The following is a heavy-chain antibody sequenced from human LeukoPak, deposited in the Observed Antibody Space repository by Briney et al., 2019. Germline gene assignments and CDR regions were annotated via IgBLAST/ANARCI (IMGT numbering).Heavy chain of an antibody. V-gene: IGHV1-18*01. Sequence: ASVKVSCKASGYTFTSYDINWVRQAPGQGLEWMGWISAYNGNTNYAQKLQGRVTMTTDTSTSTAYMELRSLRSDDTAVYYCASSSSSLDYFDYWGQGTLVTVSS. CDR1: GYTFTSYD. CDR2: ISAYNGNT. CDR3: ASSSSSLDYFDY. D-gene: IGHD6-6*01. J-gene: IGHJ4*02.